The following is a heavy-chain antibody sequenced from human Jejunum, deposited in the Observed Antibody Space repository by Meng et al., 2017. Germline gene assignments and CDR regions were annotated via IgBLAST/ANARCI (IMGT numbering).Heavy chain of an antibody. CDR1: GFTLSSDW. CDR3: GPESTGDH. D-gene: IGHD2-8*02. Sequence: RLVECWGDLVQPGRSLSLSCAASGFTLSSDWMCWVRQASGKGLVWVSRIKSDGTITYADSVKGRFTMSRDNAKNTLYLQINSLRAEDTGVYYCGPESTGDHWGQGTLVTVSS. CDR2: IKSDGTI. V-gene: IGHV3-74*03. J-gene: IGHJ4*02.